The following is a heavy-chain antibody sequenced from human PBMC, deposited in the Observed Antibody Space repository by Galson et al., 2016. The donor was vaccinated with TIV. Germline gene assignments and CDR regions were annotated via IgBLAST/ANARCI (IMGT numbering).Heavy chain of an antibody. J-gene: IGHJ4*02. CDR2: ISYDGRKK. CDR1: GFTFSDYA. Sequence: LRLSCAASGFTFSDYAMNWVRQAPGRGLEWVALISYDGRKKYYADSLKSRVTISRDNSKKTLLLQMNSLSAEDTAVYYCAKEVVNSRRLDEIGAAATSFDFWGQGTLVTVSS. D-gene: IGHD6-13*01. CDR3: AKEVVNSRRLDEIGAAATSFDF. V-gene: IGHV3-30*18.